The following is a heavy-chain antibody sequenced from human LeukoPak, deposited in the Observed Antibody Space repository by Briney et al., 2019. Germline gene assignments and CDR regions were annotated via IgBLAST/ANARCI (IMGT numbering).Heavy chain of an antibody. CDR1: GYTFTGYY. Sequence: ASVKVSCKASGYTFTGYYMHWVRQAPGQGLEWMGRINPNSGGTNYAQKFQGRVTMTRDTSISTAYMELSRLRSDDTAVYYCARDGDIVVVPAARRNWFDPWGQGTLVTVSP. J-gene: IGHJ5*02. CDR2: INPNSGGT. V-gene: IGHV1-2*06. CDR3: ARDGDIVVVPAARRNWFDP. D-gene: IGHD2-2*01.